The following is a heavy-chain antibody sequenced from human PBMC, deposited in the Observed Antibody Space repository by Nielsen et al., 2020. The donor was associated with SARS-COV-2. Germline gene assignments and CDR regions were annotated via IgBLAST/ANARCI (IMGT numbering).Heavy chain of an antibody. D-gene: IGHD3-10*01. CDR1: GGPFSSYY. V-gene: IGHV3-9*01. Sequence: LSLTCTVSGGPFSSYYWSWVRQAPGKGLEWVSGISWNSGSIGYADSVKGRFTISRDNAKNSLYLQMNSLRAEDTALYYCAKDILPYGSGVDYWGQGTLVTVSS. CDR3: AKDILPYGSGVDY. CDR2: ISWNSGSI. J-gene: IGHJ4*02.